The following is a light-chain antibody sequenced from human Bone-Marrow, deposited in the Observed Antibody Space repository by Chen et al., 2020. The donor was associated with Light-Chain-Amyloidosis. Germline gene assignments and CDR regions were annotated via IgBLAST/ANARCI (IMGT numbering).Light chain of an antibody. CDR1: NIGSTS. J-gene: IGLJ3*02. V-gene: IGLV3-21*02. Sequence: SYVLTQPSSVSVAPGQTDTIACGGNNIGSTSVHWYQQTPGQAPLLVVYDYSDRPSGIPERLSSSNSGNTATLTISRVEAGDEADYYGQVWDRSSDRPVFGGGTKLTVL. CDR3: QVWDRSSDRPV. CDR2: DYS.